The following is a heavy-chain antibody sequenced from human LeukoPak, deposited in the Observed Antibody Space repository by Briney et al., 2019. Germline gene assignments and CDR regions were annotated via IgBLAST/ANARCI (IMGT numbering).Heavy chain of an antibody. D-gene: IGHD3-22*01. Sequence: SETLSLTCAVYGGSFSGYYWSWIRQPPGKGLEWIGEINHSGSTNYNPSLKSRVTISVDTSKNQFSLKLSSVTAADTAVYYCARGYYYDSSGYSPQDYFDYWGQGTLVTVSS. J-gene: IGHJ4*02. CDR3: ARGYYYDSSGYSPQDYFDY. CDR2: INHSGST. CDR1: GGSFSGYY. V-gene: IGHV4-34*01.